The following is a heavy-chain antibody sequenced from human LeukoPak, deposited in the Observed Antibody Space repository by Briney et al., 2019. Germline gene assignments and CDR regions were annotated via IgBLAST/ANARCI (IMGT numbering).Heavy chain of an antibody. CDR1: GFTFSNYG. Sequence: GGSLRLSCAASGFTFSNYGMHWVRQAPGKGLEWVAVIYDDGSKEYFADSVKGRFTISRDNSKKTVLLQMNSLRAEDTAVFYCARDFKSGYVDSWGQGTLVTVSS. CDR3: ARDFKSGYVDS. CDR2: IYDDGSKE. V-gene: IGHV3-33*01. D-gene: IGHD3-3*01. J-gene: IGHJ4*02.